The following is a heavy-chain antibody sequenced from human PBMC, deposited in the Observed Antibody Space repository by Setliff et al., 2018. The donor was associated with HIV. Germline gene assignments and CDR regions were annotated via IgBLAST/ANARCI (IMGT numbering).Heavy chain of an antibody. Sequence: GASVKISCKASGYTFLNYDINWLRQAPGQGLEWMGRLTPHSGDTISADRFQGRLVMTTNTSTTTAFMELSGLRSDDTALYFCARGWGLWFGQLSILPLDPWGQGTLVTVSS. V-gene: IGHV1-8*01. J-gene: IGHJ5*02. CDR2: LTPHSGDT. CDR1: GYTFLNYD. CDR3: ARGWGLWFGQLSILPLDP. D-gene: IGHD3-10*01.